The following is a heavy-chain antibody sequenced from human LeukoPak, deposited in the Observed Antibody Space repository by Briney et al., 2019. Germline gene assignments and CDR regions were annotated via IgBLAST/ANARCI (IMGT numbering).Heavy chain of an antibody. CDR3: ARVAGIAARPDF. CDR2: INPNSGGT. V-gene: IGHV1-2*02. D-gene: IGHD6-6*01. CDR1: GYIFTDDY. Sequence: ASVKVSCKASGYIFTDDYMHWVRQAPGQGLEWMGWINPNSGGTNYAQTFQGRVTMTRDMSISAAFMELSRLTSDDTAVYYCARVAGIAARPDFWGQGTLVTVSS. J-gene: IGHJ4*02.